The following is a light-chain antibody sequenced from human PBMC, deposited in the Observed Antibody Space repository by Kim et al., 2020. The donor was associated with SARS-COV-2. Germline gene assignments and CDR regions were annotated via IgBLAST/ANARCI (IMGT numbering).Light chain of an antibody. J-gene: IGKJ2*01. Sequence: SNSLAWDQQKPGKAPKLLLYAASRLESGVPSRFSGSGSGTDYTLTISSLQPEDFATYYCQQYYSTPPYTFGQGTKLEI. CDR1: SNS. CDR3: QQYYSTPPYT. CDR2: AAS. V-gene: IGKV1-NL1*01.